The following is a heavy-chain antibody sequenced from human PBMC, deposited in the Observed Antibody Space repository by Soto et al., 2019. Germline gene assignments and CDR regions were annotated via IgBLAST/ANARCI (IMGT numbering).Heavy chain of an antibody. J-gene: IGHJ6*02. V-gene: IGHV4-61*01. CDR3: ARDRTYYDFWSGYPPIPHYYYYGMDV. CDR1: GGSVSSGSYY. Sequence: SETLSLTCTVSGGSVSSGSYYWSWIRQPPGKGLEWIGYIYYSGSTNYNPSLKSRVTISVDTSKNQFSLKLSSVTAADTAVYYCARDRTYYDFWSGYPPIPHYYYYGMDVWGQGTTVTAP. D-gene: IGHD3-3*01. CDR2: IYYSGST.